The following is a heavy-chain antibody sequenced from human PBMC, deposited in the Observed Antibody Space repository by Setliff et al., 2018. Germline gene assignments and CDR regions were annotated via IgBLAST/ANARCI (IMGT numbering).Heavy chain of an antibody. Sequence: SETLSLTCSVSGGSISSYYWTWIRQPAGKGLEWIGHISPSGSTTYNPSVKSRVTISLDTSKNHFSLKLDSVTAADTALYYCARSPSSGAFWNPRPFYSDYWARGTLVTSPQ. D-gene: IGHD3-3*01. CDR2: ISPSGST. CDR3: ARSPSSGAFWNPRPFYSDY. J-gene: IGHJ4*02. CDR1: GGSISSYY. V-gene: IGHV4-4*07.